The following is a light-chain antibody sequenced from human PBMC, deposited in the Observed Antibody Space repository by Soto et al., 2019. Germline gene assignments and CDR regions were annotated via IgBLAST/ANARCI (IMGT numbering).Light chain of an antibody. CDR2: RAT. V-gene: IGKV4-1*01. CDR1: QSVFSRCKNKNY. J-gene: IGKJ1*01. Sequence: DFVMTQSPSSLTLSLRERATINFQSSQSVFSRCKNKNYLGWFQHKPGQTPRPLICRATTREAGVSDRFSGSGSGTDFNLTIDSLQAEDVAVYCCQQYYSTPTWTFGQGTKVDIK. CDR3: QQYYSTPTWT.